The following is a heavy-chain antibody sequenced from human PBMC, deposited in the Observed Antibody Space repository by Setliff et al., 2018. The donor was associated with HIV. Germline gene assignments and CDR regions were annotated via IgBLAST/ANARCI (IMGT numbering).Heavy chain of an antibody. CDR2: VNSDGSSK. CDR3: HSGYDTEEQSYFDY. Sequence: GGSLRLSCAASGFTFDRYWMHWVRQAPGKGLVWVSRVNSDGSSKTYADSVKDRFTISRDNAKNTLYLQMNSLRAEDTGVYYCHSGYDTEEQSYFDYWGQGTLGTSPQ. V-gene: IGHV3-74*01. CDR1: GFTFDRYW. J-gene: IGHJ4*02. D-gene: IGHD5-12*01.